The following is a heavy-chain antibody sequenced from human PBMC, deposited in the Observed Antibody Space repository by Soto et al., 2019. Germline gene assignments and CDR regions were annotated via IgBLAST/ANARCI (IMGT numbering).Heavy chain of an antibody. CDR2: ISAYNGNT. V-gene: IGHV1-18*01. CDR1: GYTFTSYG. D-gene: IGHD6-19*01. Sequence: GASVKVSCKASGYTFTSYGISWVRQAPGQGLEWMGWISAYNGNTNYAQKLQGRVTMTTDTSTSTAYMELRSLRSDDTAVYYCARAARRIAVAGTCQHWGQGTLVTVS. CDR3: ARAARRIAVAGTCQH. J-gene: IGHJ1*01.